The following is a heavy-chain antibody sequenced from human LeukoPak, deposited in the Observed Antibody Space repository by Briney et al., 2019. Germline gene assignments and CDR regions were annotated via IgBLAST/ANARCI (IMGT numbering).Heavy chain of an antibody. CDR3: AKDEDDSRDTDY. V-gene: IGHV3-23*01. Sequence: QPGGSLRLSCAASGFTFSSYAMSWVRQTPGKGLEWVSSISGGGDSTYYVDSVKGRFTISRDNSKNTLYLQMNSLRAEDTAVYYCAKDEDDSRDTDYWGQGTLVTVSS. J-gene: IGHJ4*02. D-gene: IGHD3-22*01. CDR2: ISGGGDST. CDR1: GFTFSSYA.